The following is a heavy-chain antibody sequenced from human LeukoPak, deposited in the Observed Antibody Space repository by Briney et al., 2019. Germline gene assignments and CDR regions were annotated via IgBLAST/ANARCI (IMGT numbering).Heavy chain of an antibody. CDR3: ARVLDYSNYGNPPAY. Sequence: ASVKVSCKASGYTFTSYYMHWVRQAPGQGLEWMGIISPSGGSTSYAQKFQGRVTMTRDTSTSTVYMELSSLGSEDTAVYYCARVLDYSNYGNPPAYWGQGTLVTVSS. V-gene: IGHV1-46*01. J-gene: IGHJ4*02. CDR1: GYTFTSYY. D-gene: IGHD4-11*01. CDR2: ISPSGGST.